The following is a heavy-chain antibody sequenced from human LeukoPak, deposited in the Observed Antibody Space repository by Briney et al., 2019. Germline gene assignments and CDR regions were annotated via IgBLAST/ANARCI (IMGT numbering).Heavy chain of an antibody. V-gene: IGHV4-34*01. CDR1: GGSFSGYY. CDR2: INHSGST. Sequence: SETLSLTCAVYGGSFSGYYWSWIRQPPGKGLEWIGEINHSGSTNYNPSLKSRVTISVDTSKNQFSLKLSSVTAADTAVYYCARDTPMNSNAFDIWGQGTMVTVSS. J-gene: IGHJ3*02. CDR3: ARDTPMNSNAFDI. D-gene: IGHD3-22*01.